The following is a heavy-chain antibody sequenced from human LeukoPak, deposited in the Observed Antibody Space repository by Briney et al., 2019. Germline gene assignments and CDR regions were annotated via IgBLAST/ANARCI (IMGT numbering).Heavy chain of an antibody. D-gene: IGHD1-26*01. CDR1: GFTFSSYG. CDR3: ANERKSGSYGQYDPFDY. V-gene: IGHV3-30*02. Sequence: GGSLRLSCAASGFTFSSYGMHWVRQAPGKGLEWVAFIRYDGSNKYYADSVKGRFTISRDNSKNTLYLQMNSLRAEDTAVYYCANERKSGSYGQYDPFDYWGQGTLVTVSS. J-gene: IGHJ4*02. CDR2: IRYDGSNK.